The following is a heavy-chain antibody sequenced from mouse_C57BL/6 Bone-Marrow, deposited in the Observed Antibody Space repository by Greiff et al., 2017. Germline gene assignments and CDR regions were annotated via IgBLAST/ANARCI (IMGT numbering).Heavy chain of an antibody. CDR1: GFTFTSYW. V-gene: IGHV1-55*01. CDR2: IYPGSGST. J-gene: IGHJ4*01. Sequence: QVQLQQPGAELVKPGASVKMSCKASGFTFTSYWITWVKQRPGQGLEWIGDIYPGSGSTNYNEKFKSKATLTVDTSSSTAYMQLSSLTSEDSAVYYCARSDLGFYAMDYWGQGTSVTVSS. CDR3: ARSDLGFYAMDY.